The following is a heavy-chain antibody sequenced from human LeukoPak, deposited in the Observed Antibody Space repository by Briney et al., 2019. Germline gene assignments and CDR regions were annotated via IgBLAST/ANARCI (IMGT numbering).Heavy chain of an antibody. CDR1: GYTFTDYT. D-gene: IGHD3-22*01. V-gene: IGHV1-3*01. CDR3: ANSRYDSSGYYYVD. Sequence: ASVKVSCKASGYTFTDYTMHWLRQAPGQRLDWMGWINGGSGYTKYSPEFQGRVTITRDTSASTAYMELSSLRSEDTAVYYCANSRYDSSGYYYVDWGQGTLVTVSS. J-gene: IGHJ4*02. CDR2: INGGSGYT.